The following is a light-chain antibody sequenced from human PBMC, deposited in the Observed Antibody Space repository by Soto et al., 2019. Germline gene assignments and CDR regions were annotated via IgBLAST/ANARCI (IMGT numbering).Light chain of an antibody. CDR3: ATWDDSLNGLFV. Sequence: QPVLTQPPSASGTPGQRVTISCSGSNSNIGSNTVNWYQQLPGTAPKLLIYFNNQRPSGVPDRFSGSKSGTSASLAISGLQSEDEADYYCATWDDSLNGLFVFATGTKLTVL. CDR2: FNN. V-gene: IGLV1-44*01. CDR1: NSNIGSNT. J-gene: IGLJ1*01.